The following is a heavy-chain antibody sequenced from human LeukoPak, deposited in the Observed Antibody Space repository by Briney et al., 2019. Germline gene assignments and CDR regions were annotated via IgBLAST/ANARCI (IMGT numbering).Heavy chain of an antibody. CDR2: IYSGGST. J-gene: IGHJ6*04. D-gene: IGHD3-16*01. V-gene: IGHV3-53*01. Sequence: GGSLRLSCAASGFTVSSNYMSWVRQAPGKGLEWVSVIYSGGSTYYADSVKGRFTISRDNSKNTLYLQMNSLRAEDTAVYYCVRDWGLLDYYGMDVWGKGTTVTVSS. CDR3: VRDWGLLDYYGMDV. CDR1: GFTVSSNY.